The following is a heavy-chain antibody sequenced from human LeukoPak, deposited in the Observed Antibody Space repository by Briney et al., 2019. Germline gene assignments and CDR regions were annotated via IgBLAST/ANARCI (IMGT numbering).Heavy chain of an antibody. D-gene: IGHD2/OR15-2a*01. Sequence: GGSLRLSCAASGFTFSSYWMSWVRQAPGKGLEWVANIKQDGSEKYYVDSVKGRFTISRDNAKNSLYLQMNSLRAEDTAVYYCASDGYFEPYDYWGQGTLATVSS. CDR3: ASDGYFEPYDY. J-gene: IGHJ4*02. V-gene: IGHV3-7*01. CDR1: GFTFSSYW. CDR2: IKQDGSEK.